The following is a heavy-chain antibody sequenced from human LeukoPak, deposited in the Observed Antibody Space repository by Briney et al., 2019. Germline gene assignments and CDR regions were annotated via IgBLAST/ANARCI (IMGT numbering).Heavy chain of an antibody. V-gene: IGHV3-23*01. D-gene: IGHD3-22*01. J-gene: IGHJ6*02. CDR2: ISGSGGST. CDR1: GFTFSSYA. Sequence: GGSLRLSCAASGFTFSSYAMSWVRQAPGKGLEWVSAISGSGGSTYYADPVKGRFTISRDNSKNTLYLQMNSLRAEDTAVYYCAKAVDYDSSGYSYYYGVDVWGQGTTVTVSS. CDR3: AKAVDYDSSGYSYYYGVDV.